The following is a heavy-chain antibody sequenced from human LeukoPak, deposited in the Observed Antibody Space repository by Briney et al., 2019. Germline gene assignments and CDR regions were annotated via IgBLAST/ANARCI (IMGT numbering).Heavy chain of an antibody. CDR3: ATLKR. CDR2: INHSGST. J-gene: IGHJ4*02. V-gene: IGHV4-34*01. CDR1: GGSFSGYY. Sequence: SETLSLTCAVYGGSFSGYYWSWIRQPPGKGLEWIGEINHSGSTNYNPSLKSRATISVDTSKNQFSLQLSSVTAADTAVYYCATLKRWGQGTLVTVSS.